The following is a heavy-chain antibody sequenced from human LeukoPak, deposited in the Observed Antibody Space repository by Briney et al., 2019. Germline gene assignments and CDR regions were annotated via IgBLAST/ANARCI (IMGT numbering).Heavy chain of an antibody. J-gene: IGHJ4*02. D-gene: IGHD6-19*01. CDR3: ARQEYSSGWYHFDC. CDR1: GGSTSSSSYY. CDR2: IYYSGST. Sequence: SETLSLTCTVSGGSTSSSSYYWGWIRQPPGKGLEWIGSIYYSGSTYYNPSLKSRVTISVDTSKNQFSLKLSSVTAADTAVYYCARQEYSSGWYHFDCWGQGTLVTVSS. V-gene: IGHV4-39*01.